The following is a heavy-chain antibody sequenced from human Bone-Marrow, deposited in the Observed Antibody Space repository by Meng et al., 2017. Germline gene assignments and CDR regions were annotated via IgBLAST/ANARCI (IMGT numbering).Heavy chain of an antibody. CDR1: GGSFSGYY. CDR3: ARGLLQGPSYFDY. V-gene: IGHV4-34*01. Sequence: QVQLQQWGAGLLKPSETLSVNGGSFSGYYWSWIRQPPGKGLEWIGEINHSGSTNYNPSLKSRVTISVDTSKNQFSLKLSSVTAADTAVYYCARGLLQGPSYFDYWGQGTLVTVSS. D-gene: IGHD3-10*01. CDR2: INHSGST. J-gene: IGHJ4*02.